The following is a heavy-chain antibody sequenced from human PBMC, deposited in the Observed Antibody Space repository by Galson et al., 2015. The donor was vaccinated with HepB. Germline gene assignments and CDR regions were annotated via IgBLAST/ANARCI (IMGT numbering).Heavy chain of an antibody. V-gene: IGHV3-21*01. Sequence: SLRLSCAASGFTFSSYSMNWVRQAPGKGLEWVSSISSSSSYIYYADSVRGRFTISRDNAKNSLYLQMNSLRAEDTAVYYCAREYSSSWYSVLNGDAFDIWGQLTMVTVSS. CDR1: GFTFSSYS. J-gene: IGHJ3*02. CDR3: AREYSSSWYSVLNGDAFDI. CDR2: ISSSSSYI. D-gene: IGHD6-13*01.